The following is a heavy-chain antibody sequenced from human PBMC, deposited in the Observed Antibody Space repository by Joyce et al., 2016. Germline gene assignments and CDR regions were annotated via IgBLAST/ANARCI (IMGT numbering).Heavy chain of an antibody. V-gene: IGHV3-21*01. J-gene: IGHJ4*02. D-gene: IGHD1-26*01. CDR1: GFTFSRYF. CDR3: ARDRGVGVKGFDY. CDR2: ITGTTTSI. Sequence: EVHLVESGGGLVKPGGSLRLSCAASGFTFSRYFMAWVRQAPGKGLECVSYITGTTTSIQYADSVKGRFIISRDNAKNSLYLQMNSLRAEDTAVYYCARDRGVGVKGFDYWGQGTLVTVSS.